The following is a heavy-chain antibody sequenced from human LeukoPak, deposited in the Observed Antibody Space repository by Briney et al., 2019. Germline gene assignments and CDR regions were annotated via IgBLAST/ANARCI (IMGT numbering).Heavy chain of an antibody. Sequence: GGSLRLSCAASGFTFSSYAMSWVRQAPGKGLEWVSALSDSGGYTYYADSVKGRFTISRDNSKNTLYLQMNSLRAEDTAVYYCAKGGLKGRWLQLLQAWGQGTLVTVSS. J-gene: IGHJ4*02. D-gene: IGHD5-24*01. V-gene: IGHV3-23*01. CDR3: AKGGLKGRWLQLLQA. CDR2: LSDSGGYT. CDR1: GFTFSSYA.